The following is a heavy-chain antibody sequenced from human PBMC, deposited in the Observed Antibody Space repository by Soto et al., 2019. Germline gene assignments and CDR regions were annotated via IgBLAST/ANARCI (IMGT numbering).Heavy chain of an antibody. J-gene: IGHJ6*02. V-gene: IGHV3-30*18. D-gene: IGHD3-10*01. Sequence: QVQLVESGGGVVQPGRSLRLSCAASGFTFSSYGMHWVRQAPGKGLEWVAVISYDGSNKYYADSVKGRFTISRDNSKNTLYLQMNRLRAEDTAVYYCANIKWGSGRYAGLGYYGMDVWGQGTTVTVSS. CDR2: ISYDGSNK. CDR3: ANIKWGSGRYAGLGYYGMDV. CDR1: GFTFSSYG.